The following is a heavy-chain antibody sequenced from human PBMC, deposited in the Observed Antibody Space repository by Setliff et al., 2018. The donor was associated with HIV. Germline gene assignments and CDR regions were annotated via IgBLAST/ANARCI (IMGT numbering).Heavy chain of an antibody. CDR1: GFTFTDAW. CDR3: TRGRTTGEGEFFFDY. Sequence: GGSLRLSCAGSGFTFTDAWLSWVRQAPGKGPEWVARIKSKTNGGDGTADYATPVRGRFTISRDESRDTVYLQMNSLKTEDTAMYYCTRGRTTGEGEFFFDYWGQGTLVTVSS. J-gene: IGHJ4*02. D-gene: IGHD1-1*01. V-gene: IGHV3-15*01. CDR2: IKSKTNGGDGTA.